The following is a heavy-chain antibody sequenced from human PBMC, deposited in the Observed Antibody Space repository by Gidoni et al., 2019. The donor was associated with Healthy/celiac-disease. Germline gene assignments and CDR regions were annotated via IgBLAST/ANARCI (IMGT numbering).Heavy chain of an antibody. CDR2: ISYDGSNK. D-gene: IGHD6-6*01. CDR3: AREYSSSEDY. V-gene: IGHV3-30*03. J-gene: IGHJ4*02. Sequence: QVQLVESGGGVVQPGRSLRIFCAASGFTFSIYGMHWFRQSPGKGLELVAVISYDGSNKYYADSVKGRFTISRDNSKNTLYLQMNSLRAEDTAVYYCAREYSSSEDYWGQGTLVTVSS. CDR1: GFTFSIYG.